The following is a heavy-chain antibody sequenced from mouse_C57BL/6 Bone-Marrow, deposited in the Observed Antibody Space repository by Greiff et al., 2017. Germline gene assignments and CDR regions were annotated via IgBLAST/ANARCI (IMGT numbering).Heavy chain of an antibody. D-gene: IGHD1-1*01. CDR1: GYTFTSYW. CDR2: INPSSGYT. J-gene: IGHJ3*01. CDR3: APNYYGSSPSFAY. Sequence: VQLQQSGAELAKPGASVKLSCKASGYTFTSYWMHWVKQRPGQGLEWIGYINPSSGYTKYNQKFKDKATLTADKSSSTAYMQLSSLTYEDSAGYYCAPNYYGSSPSFAYWGQGTLVTVSA. V-gene: IGHV1-7*01.